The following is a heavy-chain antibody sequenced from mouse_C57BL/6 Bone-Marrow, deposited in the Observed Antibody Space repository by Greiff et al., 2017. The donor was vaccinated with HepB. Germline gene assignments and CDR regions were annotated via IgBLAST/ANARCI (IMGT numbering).Heavy chain of an antibody. J-gene: IGHJ4*01. Sequence: EVKLMESGGGLVQPKGSLKLSCAASGFSFNTYAMNWVRQAPGKGLEWVARIRSKSNNYATYYADSVKDRFTISRDDSESMLYLQMNNLKTEDTAMYYCVRPGWSGDYYAMDYWGQGTSVTVSS. D-gene: IGHD1-1*02. CDR3: VRPGWSGDYYAMDY. CDR1: GFSFNTYA. V-gene: IGHV10-1*01. CDR2: IRSKSNNYAT.